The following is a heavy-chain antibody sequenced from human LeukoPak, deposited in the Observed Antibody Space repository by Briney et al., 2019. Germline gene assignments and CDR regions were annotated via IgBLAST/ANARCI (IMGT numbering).Heavy chain of an antibody. Sequence: GGPLRLSCAASGFTFSSYWMHWVRQAPGKGLVWVSRINSDGSSTSYADSVKGRFTISRDNAKNTLYLQMNSLRAEDTAVYYCARVRYGDYVRYFDYWGQGTLVTVSS. D-gene: IGHD4-17*01. CDR3: ARVRYGDYVRYFDY. CDR1: GFTFSSYW. J-gene: IGHJ4*02. V-gene: IGHV3-74*01. CDR2: INSDGSST.